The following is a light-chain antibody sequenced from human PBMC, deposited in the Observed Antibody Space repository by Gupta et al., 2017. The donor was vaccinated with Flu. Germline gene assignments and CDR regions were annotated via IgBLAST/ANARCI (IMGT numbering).Light chain of an antibody. CDR2: KVS. Sequence: DVLMTQSRLSLAVTLGQPVFIFCRSSQSLVHSDGNTYLNWFQQLPGQSPRRLIYKVSNRYSAVPDRFSGSGSGTDFTLQISSVEAEDVGVYYCRQGTHWPPWTFGQGTKVEIK. CDR3: RQGTHWPPWT. V-gene: IGKV2-30*02. CDR1: QSLVHSDGNTY. J-gene: IGKJ1*01.